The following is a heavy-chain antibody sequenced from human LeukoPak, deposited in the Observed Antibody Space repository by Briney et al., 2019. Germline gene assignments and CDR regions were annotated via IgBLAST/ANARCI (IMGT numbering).Heavy chain of an antibody. CDR1: GGSITSYY. CDR2: IYTNGNT. CDR3: ARRQSRFDNWFDP. Sequence: PSETLSLTCTVSGGSITSYYWSWIRQSPGKGLEWIGYIYTNGNTNYNPSLKSRVTISVDTSKNQFSLKLSSVTAEDTAVYYCARRQSRFDNWFDPWGQGTLVTVSS. D-gene: IGHD3-3*01. V-gene: IGHV4-4*09. J-gene: IGHJ5*02.